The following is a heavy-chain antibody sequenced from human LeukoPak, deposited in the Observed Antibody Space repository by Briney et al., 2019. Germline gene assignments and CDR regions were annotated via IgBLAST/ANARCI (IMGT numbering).Heavy chain of an antibody. Sequence: PGGSLRLSCTASGFTFSSCLNWVRQAPGKGLEWVSAISGSGGSTYYADSVKGRFTISRDNSKNTLYLQMNSLRAEDTAVYYCAVDIAAAGTSYYYYGMDVWGQGTTVTVSS. J-gene: IGHJ6*02. CDR2: ISGSGGST. D-gene: IGHD6-13*01. CDR1: GFTFSSC. V-gene: IGHV3-23*01. CDR3: AVDIAAAGTSYYYYGMDV.